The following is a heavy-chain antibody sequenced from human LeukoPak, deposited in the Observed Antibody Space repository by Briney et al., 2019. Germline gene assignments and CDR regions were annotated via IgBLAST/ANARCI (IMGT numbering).Heavy chain of an antibody. V-gene: IGHV4-34*01. Sequence: KPSETLSLTCAVYGGSFSGYYWSWIRQPPGKGLEWIGEINHSGSTNYNPSLKSRVTISVDTSKNQFSLKLSSVTAADTAVYYCARDPVYGSGSSWGQGTLVTVSS. CDR1: GGSFSGYY. D-gene: IGHD3-10*01. CDR3: ARDPVYGSGSS. CDR2: INHSGST. J-gene: IGHJ4*02.